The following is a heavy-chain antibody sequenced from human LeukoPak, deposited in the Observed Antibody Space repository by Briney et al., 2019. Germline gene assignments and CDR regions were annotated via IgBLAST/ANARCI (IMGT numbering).Heavy chain of an antibody. CDR3: AGTIAARPGGGDDY. CDR2: ISYDGSNK. J-gene: IGHJ4*01. CDR1: GFTFSSYA. Sequence: QPGGSLRLSCAASGFTFSSYAMHWVRQAPGKGLEWVAVISYDGSNKYYADSVKGRFTISRDNSKNTLYLQMNSLRAEDTAVYYCAGTIAARPGGGDDYWGQEPWSPSPQ. D-gene: IGHD6-6*01. V-gene: IGHV3-30*04.